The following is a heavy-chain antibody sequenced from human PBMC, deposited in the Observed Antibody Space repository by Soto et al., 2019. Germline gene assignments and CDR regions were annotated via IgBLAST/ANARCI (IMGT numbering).Heavy chain of an antibody. J-gene: IGHJ4*02. Sequence: QVQLVQSGAEVKKPGSSVKVSCKASGGTFSSYAISWVRQAPGHGLEWLGGIIPIFGTANYAQKFQGRVTSTADESTSTAYRERSSLRAEDTAVCYCAREGASGSHIGYWGQGTLVTVSS. CDR1: GGTFSSYA. D-gene: IGHD3-22*01. V-gene: IGHV1-69*01. CDR3: AREGASGSHIGY. CDR2: IIPIFGTA.